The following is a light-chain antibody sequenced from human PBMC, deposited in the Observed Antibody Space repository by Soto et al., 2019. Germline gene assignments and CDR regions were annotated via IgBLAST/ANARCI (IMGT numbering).Light chain of an antibody. J-gene: IGLJ2*01. CDR2: TNN. CDR1: TSNLRGNT. V-gene: IGLV1-44*01. Sequence: QSVLTQPPSVSGTPGHKVSISCSGSTSNLRGNTVNWYQQLPGTAPKLLIYTNNQRPSGVPDRFSGSKSGTSASLAISDLRSEDEADFYCAAWDDSLNAVVFGGGTKLTVL. CDR3: AAWDDSLNAVV.